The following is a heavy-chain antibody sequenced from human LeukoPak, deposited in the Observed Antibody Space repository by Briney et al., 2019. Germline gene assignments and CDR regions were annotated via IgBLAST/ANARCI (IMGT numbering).Heavy chain of an antibody. D-gene: IGHD6-19*01. V-gene: IGHV3-7*01. J-gene: IGHJ4*02. CDR2: INEDGSNK. CDR1: GFSFSNHY. Sequence: GGSLRLSCTASGFSFSNHYMRWIRQAPGKGVEWVANINEDGSNKWHLGSVKGRFTVSRDNARNSLYLQMNSLRVEDTAVYYCTRVIVAVPGYFDYFDFWGQGVLVTVSS. CDR3: TRVIVAVPGYFDYFDF.